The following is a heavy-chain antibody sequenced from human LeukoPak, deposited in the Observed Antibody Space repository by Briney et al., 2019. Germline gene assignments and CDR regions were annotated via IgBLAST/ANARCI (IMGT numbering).Heavy chain of an antibody. D-gene: IGHD1-26*01. CDR1: GYTFTSYD. CDR3: ARDSSIRHGLYYYYYMDV. Sequence: ASVKVSCKASGYTFTSYDINWVRQATGQGLEWMGWMNPNSGNTGYAQKFQGRVTMTRNTSISTAYMELNSLRAEDTAVYYCARDSSIRHGLYYYYYMDVWGKGTTVTVSS. CDR2: MNPNSGNT. J-gene: IGHJ6*03. V-gene: IGHV1-8*01.